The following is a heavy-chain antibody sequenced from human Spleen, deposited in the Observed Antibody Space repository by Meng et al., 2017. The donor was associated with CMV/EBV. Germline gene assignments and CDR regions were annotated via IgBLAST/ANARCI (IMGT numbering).Heavy chain of an antibody. Sequence: GGSLRLSCVASGFTFSNYWMHWVRQAPGRGLEWVANINLDGSEMYYVDSVKGRFTISRDNAKNSLYLQMNSLRAEDTAVYYCARVGDYSLKDWGQGTMVTVSS. CDR3: ARVGDYSLKD. CDR1: GFTFSNYW. V-gene: IGHV3-7*01. J-gene: IGHJ3*01. D-gene: IGHD2-21*01. CDR2: INLDGSEM.